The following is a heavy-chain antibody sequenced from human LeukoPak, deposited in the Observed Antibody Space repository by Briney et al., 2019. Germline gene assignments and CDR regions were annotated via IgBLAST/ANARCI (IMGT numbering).Heavy chain of an antibody. J-gene: IGHJ5*02. Sequence: SETLSLTCTVSGGPLSNYYWSWIRQPPGKGLEGIGYFYYSGSTNYNPSLKSRVTISLDTSKNQFSLKLSSVTAADTAVYYCASSRSSSWYWFDPWGQGTLVTVSS. CDR3: ASSRSSSWYWFDP. CDR1: GGPLSNYY. V-gene: IGHV4-59*08. CDR2: FYYSGST. D-gene: IGHD6-13*01.